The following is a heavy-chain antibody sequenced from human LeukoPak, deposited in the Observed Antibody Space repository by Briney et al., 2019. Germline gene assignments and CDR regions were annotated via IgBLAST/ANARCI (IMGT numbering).Heavy chain of an antibody. CDR1: GGSMSNSNYY. CDR3: ARQKGATHNWFDP. D-gene: IGHD1-26*01. CDR2: ISYSGIT. Sequence: PSETLSLTFTVSGGSMSNSNYYWGWIRQPPGKGLEWIGSISYSGITYYDPSLESRVTISVDTSKTRFSLRLSSVTAADTAVYYCARQKGATHNWFDPWGQGTLVTVSS. V-gene: IGHV4-39*01. J-gene: IGHJ5*02.